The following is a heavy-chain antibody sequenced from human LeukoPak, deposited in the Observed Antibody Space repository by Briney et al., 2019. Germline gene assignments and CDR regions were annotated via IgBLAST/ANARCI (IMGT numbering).Heavy chain of an antibody. CDR2: IRSDGSNK. V-gene: IGHV3-30*02. Sequence: GGSLRLSCAASGFTFSTHGMHWVRRAPGKGLELVAFIRSDGSNKYYADSVKGRFTISRDNSKNTLYLQMNSLRAEDTAVYYCAKPRRGYSGYDCGYWGQGTLVTVSS. CDR1: GFTFSTHG. D-gene: IGHD5-12*01. J-gene: IGHJ4*02. CDR3: AKPRRGYSGYDCGY.